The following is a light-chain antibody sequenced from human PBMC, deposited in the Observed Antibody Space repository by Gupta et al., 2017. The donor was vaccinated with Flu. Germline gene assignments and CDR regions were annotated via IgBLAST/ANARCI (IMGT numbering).Light chain of an antibody. CDR2: KIS. J-gene: IGKJ1*01. V-gene: IGKV2-24*01. CDR3: MQATQFPLT. CDR1: QSLVYSDGNTY. Sequence: DIVMTQTPLSSPVTLGQPASISCRSSQSLVYSDGNTYLSWLQQRPGQPPRLLISKISNRFSGVPDRFSGSGAGTDFTLKISRVEAEDFGVYYCMQATQFPLTFGQGTKVEIK.